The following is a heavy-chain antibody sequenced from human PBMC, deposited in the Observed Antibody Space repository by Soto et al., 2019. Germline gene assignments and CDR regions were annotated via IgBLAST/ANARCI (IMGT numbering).Heavy chain of an antibody. CDR1: GDSVTSGSYY. Sequence: SETLSLTCIVSGDSVTSGSYYWTWLRQPPGKGLEWIGYISYTGRTKYNPSLQSRVTISVDTSKNDFSLNPSSVTAADTAVYFCAREWGLLPYYVMNVWGHGTAVTVSS. D-gene: IGHD7-27*01. CDR2: ISYTGRT. CDR3: AREWGLLPYYVMNV. V-gene: IGHV4-61*03. J-gene: IGHJ6*02.